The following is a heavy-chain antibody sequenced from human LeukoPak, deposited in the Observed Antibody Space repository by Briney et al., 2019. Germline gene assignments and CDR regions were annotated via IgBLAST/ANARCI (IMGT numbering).Heavy chain of an antibody. V-gene: IGHV3-30-3*01. CDR1: GFMFSNCA. CDR3: ARDLAEYSSGWYEIDY. CDR2: ISYDGSKK. J-gene: IGHJ4*02. Sequence: GGSLRLSCAASGFMFSNCAMHWVRQAPGKGLEWVAFISYDGSKKYYADSVKGRFTISRDNSKNTLYLQMNSLRAEDTAVYYCARDLAEYSSGWYEIDYWGQGTLVTVSS. D-gene: IGHD6-19*01.